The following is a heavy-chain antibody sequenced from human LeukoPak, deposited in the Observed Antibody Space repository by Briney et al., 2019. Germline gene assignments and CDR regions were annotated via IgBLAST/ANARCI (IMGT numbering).Heavy chain of an antibody. CDR2: IIPIFGTA. J-gene: IGHJ6*03. CDR3: ARSGSYYHYYYMDV. V-gene: IGHV1-69*06. D-gene: IGHD1-26*01. CDR1: GGTFSSYA. Sequence: GASVKVSCKASGGTFSSYAISWVRQAPGQGLEWMGGIIPIFGTANYAQKFQGRVTITADKSTSTAYMELSNLRSEDTAVYYCARSGSYYHYYYMDVWGKGTTVTVSS.